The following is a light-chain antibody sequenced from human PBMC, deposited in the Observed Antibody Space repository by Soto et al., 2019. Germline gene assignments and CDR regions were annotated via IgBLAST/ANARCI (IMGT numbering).Light chain of an antibody. CDR2: SAS. Sequence: DIQMTQLPSSMSASVGDRVTITCRASQGISRWLACYHQKPGKAPNFLIYSASTLHSGVPSRFSGSGSGTDFTLTISSLQPEDFGTYYCQQANSFPLTFGPGTKVDMK. J-gene: IGKJ3*01. V-gene: IGKV1-12*01. CDR1: QGISRW. CDR3: QQANSFPLT.